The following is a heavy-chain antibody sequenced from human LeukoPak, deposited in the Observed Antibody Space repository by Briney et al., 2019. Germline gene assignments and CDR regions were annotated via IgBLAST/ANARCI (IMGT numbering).Heavy chain of an antibody. CDR2: INHSGST. D-gene: IGHD3-9*01. J-gene: IGHJ4*02. CDR3: ARGTCDILTGYQTFDY. V-gene: IGHV4-34*01. Sequence: SSETLSLTCAVYGGSFSGYYWSWIRQPPGKGLEWIGEINHSGSTNYNPSLKSRVTISVDTSKNQFSLKLSSVTAADTAVYYCARGTCDILTGYQTFDYWGQGTLVTVSS. CDR1: GGSFSGYY.